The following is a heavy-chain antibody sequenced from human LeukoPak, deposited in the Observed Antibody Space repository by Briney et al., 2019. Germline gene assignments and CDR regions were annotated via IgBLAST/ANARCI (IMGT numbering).Heavy chain of an antibody. D-gene: IGHD1-20*01. CDR3: AKDHRITGTVFDY. Sequence: GGSLRLSCAASGFTFSSYAMSWVRQAPGKGLEWVSAISGSGGSTYYADSVKGRFTISRDNSKNTLFLQMNSLRAEDTAVYYCAKDHRITGTVFDYWGQGTLVTVSS. CDR1: GFTFSSYA. CDR2: ISGSGGST. V-gene: IGHV3-23*01. J-gene: IGHJ4*02.